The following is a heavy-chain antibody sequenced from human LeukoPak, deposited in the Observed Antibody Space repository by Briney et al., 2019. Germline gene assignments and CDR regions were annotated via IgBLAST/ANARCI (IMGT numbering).Heavy chain of an antibody. Sequence: SETLSLTCTVSGSSISSYYCSWIRQPPRKGLEWSWNIYYSGTTNYNPSLESRVTISVDTSKNQFSLKLTSVTAADTAVYYCARSHYGDYSEPSGWFDPWGQGTLVTVSS. CDR1: GSSISSYY. CDR3: ARSHYGDYSEPSGWFDP. CDR2: IYYSGTT. J-gene: IGHJ5*02. D-gene: IGHD4-17*01. V-gene: IGHV4-59*08.